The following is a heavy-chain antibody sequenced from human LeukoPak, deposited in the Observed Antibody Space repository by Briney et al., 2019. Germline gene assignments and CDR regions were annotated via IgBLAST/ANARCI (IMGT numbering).Heavy chain of an antibody. CDR3: ARSYSTSSGIFYY. V-gene: IGHV1-2*06. CDR2: INTNNGGT. CDR1: GYTFTGYY. D-gene: IGHD6-6*01. J-gene: IGHJ4*02. Sequence: GASVKVSCKASGYTFTGYYIQWVRQAPGQGFEWMGRINTNNGGTTYAQKFQGRVSMTRDTSISTAYMELSGLRSDDTAVYYCARSYSTSSGIFYYWGQGTLLTVSS.